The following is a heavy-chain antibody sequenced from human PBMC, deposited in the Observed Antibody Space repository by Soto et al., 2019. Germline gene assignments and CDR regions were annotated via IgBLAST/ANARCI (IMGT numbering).Heavy chain of an antibody. V-gene: IGHV4-31*03. D-gene: IGHD5-18*01. CDR2: ISYGGST. CDR3: SRGILV. CDR1: GGSINSGGYC. Sequence: QVQLQESGPGLVKPSQTLSLTCTVSGGSINSGGYCWSWIRQHPGKGLDWIGCISYGGSTSYNPSPNSRVTISVDTYKNQFSLKPTSVAAADTAVYYCSRGILVWGQGALVTVSS. J-gene: IGHJ4*02.